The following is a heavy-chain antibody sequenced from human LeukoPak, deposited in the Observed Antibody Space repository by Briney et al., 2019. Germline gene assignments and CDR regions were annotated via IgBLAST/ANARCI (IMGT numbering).Heavy chain of an antibody. Sequence: GGSLRLSCAASGFTFSSYAMSWVRQAPGKGLEWVSAISGSGGSTYYADSVKGRFTISRDNSKNTLYLQMNSLRAEDTAVYYCAKLITIFGVVTKPYYFDYWGQGTPVTVSS. CDR3: AKLITIFGVVTKPYYFDY. CDR1: GFTFSSYA. CDR2: ISGSGGST. J-gene: IGHJ4*02. D-gene: IGHD3-3*01. V-gene: IGHV3-23*01.